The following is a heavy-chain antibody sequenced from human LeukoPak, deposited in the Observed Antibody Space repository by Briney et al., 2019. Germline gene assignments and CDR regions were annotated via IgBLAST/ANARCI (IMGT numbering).Heavy chain of an antibody. D-gene: IGHD3-10*01. Sequence: GASVKVSCKASGGTFSSYAISWVRQAPGQGLEWMGGIIPIFGTANYAQKFQGRVTITADKSTSTAYMELSSLRSEDTAVYYSASSEMVRGDIDRTTCWGQGTLVTVSS. CDR2: IIPIFGTA. CDR1: GGTFSSYA. CDR3: ASSEMVRGDIDRTTC. V-gene: IGHV1-69*06. J-gene: IGHJ4*02.